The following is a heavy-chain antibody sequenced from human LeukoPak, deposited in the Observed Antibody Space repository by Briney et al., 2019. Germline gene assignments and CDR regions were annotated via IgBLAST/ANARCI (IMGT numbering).Heavy chain of an antibody. V-gene: IGHV4-31*03. CDR1: GGSISSGGYY. Sequence: SETLSLTCTVSGGSISSGGYYWSWIRQHPGKGLEWIGYIYYSGSTYYNPSLKSRVTISVDTPKNQFSLKLSSVTAADTAVYYCARRGTIQLWLLANWFDPWGQGTLVTVSS. CDR3: ARRGTIQLWLLANWFDP. J-gene: IGHJ5*02. CDR2: IYYSGST. D-gene: IGHD5-18*01.